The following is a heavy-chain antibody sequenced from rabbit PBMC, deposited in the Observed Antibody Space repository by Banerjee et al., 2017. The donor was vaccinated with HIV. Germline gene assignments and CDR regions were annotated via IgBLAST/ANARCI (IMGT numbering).Heavy chain of an antibody. CDR1: GIDFSSYW. D-gene: IGHD8-1*01. J-gene: IGHJ3*01. Sequence: QEQLEESGGDLVKPEGSLTLTCTASGIDFSSYWMCWVRQAPGKGLEWIACIYAGSSDTTYYASWAKGRFTISKPSSTTVTLQMTSLTAADTATYFCARGYSYYIFRMDLWGQGTLVTVS. V-gene: IGHV1S45*01. CDR3: ARGYSYYIFRMDL. CDR2: IYAGSSDTT.